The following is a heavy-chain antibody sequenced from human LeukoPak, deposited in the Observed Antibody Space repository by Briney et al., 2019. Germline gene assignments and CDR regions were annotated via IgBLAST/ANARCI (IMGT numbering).Heavy chain of an antibody. V-gene: IGHV3-21*01. CDR2: ISSSSLYI. J-gene: IGHJ4*02. CDR3: ARGDYYDSSGYYEGGDY. CDR1: GFTFSSYS. D-gene: IGHD3-22*01. Sequence: GESLRLSCAASGFTFSSYSMNWVRQAPGKGLEWVSSISSSSLYIYYADSVKGRFTISRDNAKNSLYLQMNSLRAEDTAVYYCARGDYYDSSGYYEGGDYWGQGTLVTVSS.